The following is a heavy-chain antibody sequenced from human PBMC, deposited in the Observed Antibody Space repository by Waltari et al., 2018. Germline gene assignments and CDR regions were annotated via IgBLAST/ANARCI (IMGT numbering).Heavy chain of an antibody. CDR3: APLPGGSGQTFDY. CDR1: GYTFIDYF. CDR2: IDPEDGET. Sequence: EVQLVQSGAEVKKPGATVKISCKASGYTFIDYFMHWVQQAPGKGLEWVGRIDPEDGETVYAKKFQGRVTITADTSTDTSYLELSSLRSDDTAVYYCAPLPGGSGQTFDYWGQGTLLTVSS. V-gene: IGHV1-69-2*01. J-gene: IGHJ4*02. D-gene: IGHD3-10*01.